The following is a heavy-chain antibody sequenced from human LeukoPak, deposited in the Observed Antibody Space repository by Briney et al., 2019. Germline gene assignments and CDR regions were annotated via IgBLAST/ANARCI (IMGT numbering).Heavy chain of an antibody. Sequence: GGSLRLSCAASGFTFSSYAMHWVRQTPGKGLEWVAFVSYDGSWDSHSDSVKGRFTISRDDSKNTLYLQMTRLRAQDTAVYYCTREERGYIPAFWGQGTLVTVSS. V-gene: IGHV3-30*01. J-gene: IGHJ4*02. CDR3: TREERGYIPAF. D-gene: IGHD3-16*02. CDR2: VSYDGSWD. CDR1: GFTFSSYA.